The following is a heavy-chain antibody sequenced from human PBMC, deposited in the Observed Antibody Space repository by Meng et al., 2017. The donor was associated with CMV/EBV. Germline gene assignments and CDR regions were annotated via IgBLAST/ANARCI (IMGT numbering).Heavy chain of an antibody. J-gene: IGHJ5*02. D-gene: IGHD7-27*01. CDR3: ASTGDSVNWFDP. Sequence: VSVGSIGCGAYYWSWIRQPPGKGLEWIGYIYYSVNTYYNPSLKSRVSISVDTSKNQFSLKVSSVTAADTAVYYCASTGDSVNWFDPWGQGTLVTVSS. CDR1: VGSIGCGAYY. CDR2: IYYSVNT. V-gene: IGHV4-30-4*08.